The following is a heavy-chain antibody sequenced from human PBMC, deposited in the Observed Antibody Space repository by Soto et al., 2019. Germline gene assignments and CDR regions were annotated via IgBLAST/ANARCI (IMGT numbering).Heavy chain of an antibody. D-gene: IGHD3-16*01. J-gene: IGHJ6*03. CDR3: AKGMGLDV. Sequence: EVLLLESGGGLVQPGGSLRLSCEASGFSFSSFAMNWVRQAPGQGLEWVSAIGDSGASTYYADSVKGRFTIARDNSRNTLYLQLNSLSAAVTSVYYCAKGMGLDVGGNGPTVTVS. V-gene: IGHV3-23*01. CDR2: IGDSGAST. CDR1: GFSFSSFA.